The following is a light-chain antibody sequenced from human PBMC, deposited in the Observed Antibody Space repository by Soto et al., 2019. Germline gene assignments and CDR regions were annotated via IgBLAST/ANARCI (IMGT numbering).Light chain of an antibody. J-gene: IGKJ2*01. V-gene: IGKV1-39*01. CDR2: GAS. Sequence: DIQMTQSPSSLSASVGDRVTITCRASQSISSYLNWYQQKPGKAPKLLIYGASSLESGVPSRFSGSGSGTDFTLTISSLQPEEFATYYCQQSHSIPYTFGQGTKLEI. CDR3: QQSHSIPYT. CDR1: QSISSY.